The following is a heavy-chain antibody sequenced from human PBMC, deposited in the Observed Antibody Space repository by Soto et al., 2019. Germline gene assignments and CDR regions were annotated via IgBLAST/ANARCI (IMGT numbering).Heavy chain of an antibody. V-gene: IGHV1-69*13. D-gene: IGHD5-18*01. J-gene: IGHJ6*02. Sequence: SVKVSCKASGGTFSSYAISWVRQAPGQGLEWMGGIIPIFGTANYAQKFQGRVTITADESTSTAYMELSSLRSEDTAVYYFARVLDTAMADPYYYYYYGMDVWGQGTTVTVSS. CDR1: GGTFSSYA. CDR2: IIPIFGTA. CDR3: ARVLDTAMADPYYYYYYGMDV.